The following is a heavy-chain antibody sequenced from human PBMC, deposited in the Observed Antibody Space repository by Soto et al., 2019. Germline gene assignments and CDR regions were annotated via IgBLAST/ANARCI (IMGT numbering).Heavy chain of an antibody. CDR3: ARDGYSSSRYPVGWWFDP. V-gene: IGHV3-20*01. D-gene: IGHD6-13*01. J-gene: IGHJ5*02. CDR2: INWNGGST. CDR1: GFTFGDYG. Sequence: EVQLVESGGGVVRPGGSLRLSCAASGFTFGDYGMSWVRQAPGKGLEWVSGINWNGGSTGYADSVKGRFTISRDNAKNSLYLQMNSLRAEDTALYHCARDGYSSSRYPVGWWFDPWGQGTLVTVSS.